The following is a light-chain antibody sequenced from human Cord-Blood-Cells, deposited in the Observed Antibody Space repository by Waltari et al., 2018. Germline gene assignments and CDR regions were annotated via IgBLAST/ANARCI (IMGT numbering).Light chain of an antibody. V-gene: IGKV1-39*01. Sequence: DIQMTQSQSSLSASVGDRVTIPCRASQSISSYLNWYQQKPGKAPKLLIYAASSLQSGVPSRFSGSGSGTDFTLTISSLQPEDFATYYCQQSYSTPKFGQGTKVEIK. CDR1: QSISSY. J-gene: IGKJ1*01. CDR2: AAS. CDR3: QQSYSTPK.